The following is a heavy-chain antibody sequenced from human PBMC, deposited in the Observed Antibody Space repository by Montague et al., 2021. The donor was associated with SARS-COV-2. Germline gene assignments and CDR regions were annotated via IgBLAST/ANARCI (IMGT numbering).Heavy chain of an antibody. V-gene: IGHV6-1*01. CDR3: ARTTTRMLYPENAFDI. D-gene: IGHD2-15*01. J-gene: IGHJ3*02. CDR1: GDSVSSNTVT. CDR2: TYYRFKWYH. Sequence: CAISGDSVSSNTVTWNWIRQSPSRGLEWLGRTYYRFKWYHDYAISLKSRITINPDTSKNQFSLQLSSVAPEDTAVFYCARTTTRMLYPENAFDIWGQGTMVTVSS.